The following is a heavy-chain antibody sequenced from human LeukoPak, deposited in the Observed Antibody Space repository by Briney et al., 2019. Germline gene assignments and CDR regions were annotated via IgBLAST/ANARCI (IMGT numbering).Heavy chain of an antibody. V-gene: IGHV3-48*01. CDR1: GFTFSSFG. CDR3: ARHGGVPYGMDV. Sequence: GGSLRLSCAASGFTFSSFGMNWVRQAPGQGKEWVSYSSSGRSTIYVADSVTGRFTISRDNAKNSLYLQMNSVRAEDTAVYYCARHGGVPYGMDVWGQGTTVTVSS. D-gene: IGHD2-15*01. CDR2: SSSGRSTI. J-gene: IGHJ6*02.